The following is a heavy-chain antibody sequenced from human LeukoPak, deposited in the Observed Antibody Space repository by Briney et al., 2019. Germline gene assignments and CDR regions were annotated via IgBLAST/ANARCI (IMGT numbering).Heavy chain of an antibody. J-gene: IGHJ4*02. CDR1: GFTFNIYA. D-gene: IGHD4/OR15-4a*01. V-gene: IGHV3-30-3*01. CDR2: ISNAGSNK. CDR3: AKEGSANYLSFDH. Sequence: GRSLRLSCAASGFTFNIYAMHWVRQAPGKGLEWVAVISNAGSNKYYSDSVKGRFTISRDNSKNVMSLQMDSLTREDTAVYYCAKEGSANYLSFDHWGQGTLVTVSS.